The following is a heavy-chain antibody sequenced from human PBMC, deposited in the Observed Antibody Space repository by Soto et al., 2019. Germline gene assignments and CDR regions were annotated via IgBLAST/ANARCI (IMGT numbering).Heavy chain of an antibody. CDR1: EFTVSSNY. D-gene: IGHD1-26*01. CDR2: IYSGGST. Sequence: PGGSLRLSCAASEFTVSSNYMNWVRQAPGKGLECVSTIYSGGSTYYADPVKGRFTISRDNSKNTLYLQMNNLRAEDTAVYYCAGRVGATNYGMDVWGQGTTVTVSS. CDR3: AGRVGATNYGMDV. J-gene: IGHJ6*02. V-gene: IGHV3-53*01.